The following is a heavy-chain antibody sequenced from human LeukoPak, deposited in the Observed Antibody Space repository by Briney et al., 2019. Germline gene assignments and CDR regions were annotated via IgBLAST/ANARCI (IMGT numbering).Heavy chain of an antibody. D-gene: IGHD6-25*01. Sequence: PSETLSLTCAVYGGSFSGYYWSWIRQPPGKGLEWSGEINHSGSTNYNPSLKSRVTISVDTSKNQFSLKLSSVTAADTAVYYCARQSTIAAARIDPWGQGTLVTVSS. CDR1: GGSFSGYY. V-gene: IGHV4-34*01. CDR2: INHSGST. J-gene: IGHJ5*02. CDR3: ARQSTIAAARIDP.